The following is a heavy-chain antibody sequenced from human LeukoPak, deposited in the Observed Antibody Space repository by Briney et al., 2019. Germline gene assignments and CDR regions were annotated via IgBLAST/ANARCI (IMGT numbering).Heavy chain of an antibody. V-gene: IGHV3-53*01. J-gene: IGHJ1*01. CDR3: AKDASWGDYARYFQH. Sequence: PAGSMRPSCAASAFTASSNYMSCVRQVPGDGLEWVAFICNGGNTFSTDSETARFTISRNNSKNTVYLQMNSLRAEDTAVYYCAKDASWGDYARYFQHWGQGTLVTVSS. CDR1: AFTASSNY. D-gene: IGHD4-17*01. CDR2: ICNGGNT.